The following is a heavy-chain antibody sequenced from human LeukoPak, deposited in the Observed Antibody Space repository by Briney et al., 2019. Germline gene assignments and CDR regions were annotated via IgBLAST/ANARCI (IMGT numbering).Heavy chain of an antibody. V-gene: IGHV3-48*03. D-gene: IGHD5-12*01. Sequence: GGSLRLSCAASGFTFSSYEMNWVRQAPGKGLEWVSYISSSGSTIYYADSVKGRFTISRDNAKNSLYLQVNSLRAEDTAVYYCARAMRSGYDYWGQGTLVTVSS. J-gene: IGHJ4*02. CDR3: ARAMRSGYDY. CDR1: GFTFSSYE. CDR2: ISSSGSTI.